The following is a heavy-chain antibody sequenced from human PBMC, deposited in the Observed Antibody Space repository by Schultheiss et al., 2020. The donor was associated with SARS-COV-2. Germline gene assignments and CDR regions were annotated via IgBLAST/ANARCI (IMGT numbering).Heavy chain of an antibody. D-gene: IGHD4-17*01. V-gene: IGHV4-31*03. CDR3: ARTPATTAKSMDH. Sequence: SETLSLTCTVSGGSISSGGYYWSWIRQHPGKGLEWIGYIYYSGSTYYNPSLKSRVTISVDTSKNQFSLKLSSVTAADTAVYYCARTPATTAKSMDHWGQGTLVTVSS. CDR2: IYYSGST. CDR1: GGSISSGGYY. J-gene: IGHJ4*02.